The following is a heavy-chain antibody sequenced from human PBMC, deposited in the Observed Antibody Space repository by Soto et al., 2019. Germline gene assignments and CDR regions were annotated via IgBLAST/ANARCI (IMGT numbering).Heavy chain of an antibody. CDR2: IIPIFGTA. V-gene: IGHV1-69*06. CDR3: AVDPDYYDSSGYYYDGASH. CDR1: GGAFSSYA. J-gene: IGHJ4*02. Sequence: SVKGYCRGAGGAFSSYAISWGRQAPGQGLEWMGGIIPIFGTANYAQKFQGRVTITADKSTSTAYMELSSLRSEDTAVYYCAVDPDYYDSSGYYYDGASHWGQGTLVTVSS. D-gene: IGHD3-22*01.